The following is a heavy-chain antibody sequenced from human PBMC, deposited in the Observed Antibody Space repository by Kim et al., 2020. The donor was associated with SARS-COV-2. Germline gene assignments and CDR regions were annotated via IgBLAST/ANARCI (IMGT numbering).Heavy chain of an antibody. CDR2: ISSSSSYI. D-gene: IGHD2-15*01. CDR3: ARVDGYSKGEGY. V-gene: IGHV3-21*01. Sequence: GGSLRLSCAASGFTFSSYSMNWVRQAPGKGLEWVSSISSSSSYIYYADSVKGRFTISRDNAKNSLYLQMNSLRAEDTAVYYCARVDGYSKGEGYWGQGTLVTVSS. J-gene: IGHJ4*02. CDR1: GFTFSSYS.